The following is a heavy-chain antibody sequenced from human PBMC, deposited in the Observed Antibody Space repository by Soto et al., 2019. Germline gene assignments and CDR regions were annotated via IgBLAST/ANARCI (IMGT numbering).Heavy chain of an antibody. J-gene: IGHJ4*02. D-gene: IGHD1-26*01. CDR3: ARRYGGNFHF. Sequence: PWETLSLTCSVSGDSISSSHFYWAWIRQPPGEELEWSGSIYHTGNAYYNPSRKSRVTIFVDTSKNQFSLKLTSVTAADTAVYYCARRYGGNFHFAGQGTLVNVST. CDR2: IYHTGNA. V-gene: IGHV4-39*07. CDR1: GDSISSSHFY.